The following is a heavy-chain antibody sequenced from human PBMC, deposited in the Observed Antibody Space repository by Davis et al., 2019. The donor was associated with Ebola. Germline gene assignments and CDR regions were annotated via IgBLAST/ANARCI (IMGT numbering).Heavy chain of an antibody. Sequence: GESLKISCAASGFTFSSYAMSWVRQAPGKGLEWVSSISSSSSYIYYADSVKGRFTISRDNAKNSLYLQMNSLRAEDTAVYYCARDPRIVVVTAIPGYFQHWGQGTLVTVSS. CDR1: GFTFSSYA. CDR2: ISSSSSYI. D-gene: IGHD2-21*02. J-gene: IGHJ1*01. CDR3: ARDPRIVVVTAIPGYFQH. V-gene: IGHV3-21*01.